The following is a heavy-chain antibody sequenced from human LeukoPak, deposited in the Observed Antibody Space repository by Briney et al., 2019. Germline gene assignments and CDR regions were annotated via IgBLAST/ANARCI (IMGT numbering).Heavy chain of an antibody. CDR2: ISSISSYI. J-gene: IGHJ3*02. Sequence: GGSLRLSCAASGFTFSSYSMSWVRQAPGKGLEWVSSISSISSYIYYADSVKGRFTVSRDNAKNSLYLQMDSLRAEDTAVYYCARDPSGTYYPRVSGALDIWGQGTMVTVSS. CDR3: ARDPSGTYYPRVSGALDI. CDR1: GFTFSSYS. V-gene: IGHV3-21*01. D-gene: IGHD1-26*01.